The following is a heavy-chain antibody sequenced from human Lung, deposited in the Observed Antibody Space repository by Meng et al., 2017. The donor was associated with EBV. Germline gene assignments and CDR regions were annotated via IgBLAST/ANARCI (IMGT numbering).Heavy chain of an antibody. CDR1: GVSFSGYY. Sequence: QVQIHQWGAGLLRPSETLSLTCAVYGVSFSGYYWSGIRQPPGKGLEWIGYIYDSGSTSYNPSLMSRVTISVDTSRNQFSLKLTSVTAADTAVYYCAREYSSSSGLPGPWGQGTLVTVSS. V-gene: IGHV4-34*01. CDR3: AREYSSSSGLPGP. J-gene: IGHJ5*02. D-gene: IGHD6-6*01. CDR2: IYDSGST.